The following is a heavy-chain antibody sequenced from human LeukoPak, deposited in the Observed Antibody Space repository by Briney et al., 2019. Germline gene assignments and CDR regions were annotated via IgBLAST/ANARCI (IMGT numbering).Heavy chain of an antibody. CDR1: GYTFADYY. CDR2: INPYSGGT. J-gene: IGHJ4*02. CDR3: ARGAKAF. Sequence: ASVKVSCKTSGYTFADYYMHWVRQAPGQGLEWMGWINPYSGGTNYAQKFQDRVTLTRDTSLITFYMALSSLRSDDTAMYYCARGAKAFWGQGTLVTVSS. V-gene: IGHV1-2*02.